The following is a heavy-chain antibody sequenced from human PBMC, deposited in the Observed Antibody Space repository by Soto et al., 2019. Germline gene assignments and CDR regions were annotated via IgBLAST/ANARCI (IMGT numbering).Heavy chain of an antibody. V-gene: IGHV1-3*05. D-gene: IGHD2-21*02. CDR2: INAGNGNT. CDR1: GYTFTSYA. Sequence: QVQLVQSGAEEKKPGASVKVSCKASGYTFTSYAMHWVRQAPGQRLEWMGWINAGNGNTKYSQKFQGRVTITRDTSASTAYMELSRLRSEDTAVYYCARSIVVVTALDYWGQGTLVTGST. CDR3: ARSIVVVTALDY. J-gene: IGHJ4*02.